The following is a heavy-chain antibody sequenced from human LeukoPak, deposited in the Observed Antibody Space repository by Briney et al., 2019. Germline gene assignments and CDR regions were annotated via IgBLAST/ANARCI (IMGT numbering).Heavy chain of an antibody. J-gene: IGHJ4*02. CDR3: TRSRYYNGCDY. V-gene: IGHV3-74*03. CDR2: ITPDGSAT. D-gene: IGHD3-10*01. CDR1: GFTFSGHW. Sequence: GGSLRLSCVASGFTFSGHWMHWVRQVPGKGLVAVSRITPDGSATTYADSVKGRFTISRDNAKNTLYLEMNSLTAEDTALYYCTRSRYYNGCDYWGQGTLVTVSS.